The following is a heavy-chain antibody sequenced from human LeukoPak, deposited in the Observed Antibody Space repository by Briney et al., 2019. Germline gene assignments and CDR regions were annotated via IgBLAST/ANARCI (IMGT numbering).Heavy chain of an antibody. D-gene: IGHD2-2*01. CDR1: GFTFSNYA. J-gene: IGHJ4*02. Sequence: GGSLRLSCAASGFTFSNYAMSWVRQAPGKGLEWVSTLSGTGGSTYYADSVKGRFTISRDNSKNTLYLQVSSLRAEDTAVYYCERVPDYWGQGTLVTVSS. CDR2: LSGTGGST. CDR3: ERVPDY. V-gene: IGHV3-23*01.